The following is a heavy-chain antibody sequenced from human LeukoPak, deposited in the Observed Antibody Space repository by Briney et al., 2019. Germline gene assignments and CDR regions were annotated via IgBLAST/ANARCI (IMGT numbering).Heavy chain of an antibody. CDR1: GXSISSSSDY. J-gene: IGHJ4*02. D-gene: IGHD5-18*01. CDR3: TRLHSHLGIHIDY. Sequence: SETLSLTCTVSGXSISSSSDYWGWIRQPPGKGLEWIGSIYYSGSTDYNPSLKSRVTISVDTSKNQFSLKLSSVTAADTAVYYCTRLHSHLGIHIDYWGQGTLVTVSS. CDR2: IYYSGST. V-gene: IGHV4-39*01.